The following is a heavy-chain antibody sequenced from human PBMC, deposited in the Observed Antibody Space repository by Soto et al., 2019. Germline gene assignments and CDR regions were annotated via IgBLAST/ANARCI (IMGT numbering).Heavy chain of an antibody. CDR2: ISCNGSNK. Sequence: LRLSCAASGFTFSSYGMHWVRQAPGKGLEWVAVISCNGSNKYYADSVKGRFTISRDNSKNTLYLQMNSLRAEDTAVYYCAKDLRKVATGPSNYYYYRMDVWGQGTTVTVSS. J-gene: IGHJ6*02. V-gene: IGHV3-30*18. CDR1: GFTFSSYG. D-gene: IGHD5-12*01. CDR3: AKDLRKVATGPSNYYYYRMDV.